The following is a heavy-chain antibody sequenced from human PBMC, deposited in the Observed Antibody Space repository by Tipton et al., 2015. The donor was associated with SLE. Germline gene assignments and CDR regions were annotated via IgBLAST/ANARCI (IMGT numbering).Heavy chain of an antibody. V-gene: IGHV4-38-2*02. CDR2: IYHSGST. Sequence: TLSLTCTVSGYSISSGYYWGWIRQPPGKGLEWIGSIYHSGSTYYNPSLKSRVTISVDTSKNQFSLKLSSVTAADTAVYYCARGGQSHYYYYYMDVWGKGTTVTVSS. J-gene: IGHJ6*03. D-gene: IGHD3-16*01. CDR1: GYSISSGYY. CDR3: ARGGQSHYYYYYMDV.